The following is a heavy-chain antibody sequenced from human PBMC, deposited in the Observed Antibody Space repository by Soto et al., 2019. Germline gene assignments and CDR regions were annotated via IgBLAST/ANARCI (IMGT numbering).Heavy chain of an antibody. CDR1: GGSISSGDYY. V-gene: IGHV4-30-4*01. Sequence: SETLSLTCTVSGGSISSGDYYWSWIRQPPGKGLEWIAEISDNGGTNYNPSLKSRVTLSVDTSKNQFSLKLSSVTAADTAVYYCARDGMDVWGRGTTVTVSS. J-gene: IGHJ6*02. CDR3: ARDGMDV. CDR2: ISDNGGT.